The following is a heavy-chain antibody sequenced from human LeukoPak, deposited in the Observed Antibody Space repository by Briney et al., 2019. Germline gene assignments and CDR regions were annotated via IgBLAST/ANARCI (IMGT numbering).Heavy chain of an antibody. CDR3: ARGDYDYVWGSYRFRYYFDY. CDR1: GGTFSSYA. CDR2: IIPIFGTA. J-gene: IGHJ4*02. V-gene: IGHV1-69*13. D-gene: IGHD3-16*02. Sequence: PVKVSCKASGGTFSSYAISWVRQAPGQGLEWMGGIIPIFGTANYAQKFQGRVTITADESTSTAYMELSSLRSEDTAAYYCARGDYDYVWGSYRFRYYFDYWGQGTLVTVSS.